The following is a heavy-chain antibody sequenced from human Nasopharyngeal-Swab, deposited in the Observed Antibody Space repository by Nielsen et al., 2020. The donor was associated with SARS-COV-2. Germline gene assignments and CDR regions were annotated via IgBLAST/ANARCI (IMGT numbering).Heavy chain of an antibody. CDR2: VNNDGSNT. J-gene: IGHJ2*01. CDR1: GFTFSSYW. V-gene: IGHV3-74*01. Sequence: GASLKISCAASGFTFSSYWMHWVRQDPGQRLVWVSRVNNDGSNTNYADSVKGRFTISRDNAKNTLYLQMSSLRAEDTALYYCARALNGYFDLWGRGTLVAVSS. CDR3: ARALNGYFDL.